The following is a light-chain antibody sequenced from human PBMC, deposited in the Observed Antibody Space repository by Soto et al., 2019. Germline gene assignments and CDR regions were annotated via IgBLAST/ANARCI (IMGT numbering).Light chain of an antibody. Sequence: EIVLTQSPGTLSLSPGERATLSCRASETVAGSYLAWYQQKPGQAPRLLIHGASTRATGIADRFSGSGSGTDLTLTISRLEPEDFAVYYCQLYGTSPKTFGQGTKVEIK. CDR3: QLYGTSPKT. J-gene: IGKJ1*01. CDR1: ETVAGSY. CDR2: GAS. V-gene: IGKV3-20*01.